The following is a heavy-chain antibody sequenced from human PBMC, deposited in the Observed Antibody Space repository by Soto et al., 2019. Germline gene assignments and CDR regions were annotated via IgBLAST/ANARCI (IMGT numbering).Heavy chain of an antibody. J-gene: IGHJ4*02. Sequence: QVQLVESGGGVVQPGRSLRLSCAASGFTFSSYGMHWVRQAPGKGLEWVAVIWYDGSNKYYAVSVKGRFTISRDNSKNTLYLQMNSLRAEDTAVYYCARGVAYFDYWGQGTLVTVSS. D-gene: IGHD5-12*01. CDR2: IWYDGSNK. CDR3: ARGVAYFDY. CDR1: GFTFSSYG. V-gene: IGHV3-33*01.